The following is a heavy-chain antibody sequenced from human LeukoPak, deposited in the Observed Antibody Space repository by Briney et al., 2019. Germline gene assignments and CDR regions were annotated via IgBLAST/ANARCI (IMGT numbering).Heavy chain of an antibody. CDR3: AKISCSGGSCHQYYFDY. J-gene: IGHJ4*02. CDR2: ISSSGRTI. D-gene: IGHD2-15*01. Sequence: GSLRLSCTPSQFTLSSYNLNWVRQAPGKGLEWIAYISSSGRTIYYADSVKGRFTISRDNARNSLYLQMNSLRAEDTAVYYCAKISCSGGSCHQYYFDYWGQGTLVTVSS. V-gene: IGHV3-48*03. CDR1: QFTLSSYN.